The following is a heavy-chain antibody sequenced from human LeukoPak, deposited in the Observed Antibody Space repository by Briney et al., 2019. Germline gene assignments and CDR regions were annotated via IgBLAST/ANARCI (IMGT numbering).Heavy chain of an antibody. Sequence: GGSLRLSCAASGFTFSTYAMHWVRQGPGKGLEWVAVISYDGSNKYYADSVKGRFTISRDNSKLYLQMISLRAEDTAVYYCANLGIAVASWYFDLWGRGTLVTVSS. J-gene: IGHJ2*01. CDR2: ISYDGSNK. D-gene: IGHD6-19*01. CDR1: GFTFSTYA. V-gene: IGHV3-30-3*01. CDR3: ANLGIAVASWYFDL.